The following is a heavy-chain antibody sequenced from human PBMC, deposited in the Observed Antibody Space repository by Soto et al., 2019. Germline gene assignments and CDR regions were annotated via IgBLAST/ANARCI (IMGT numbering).Heavy chain of an antibody. D-gene: IGHD1-26*01. CDR2: ISGSGITT. CDR3: SKTASGTYSES. CDR1: GFTFNNCG. V-gene: IGHV3-23*01. J-gene: IGHJ4*02. Sequence: GGSLRLSCVASGFTFNNCGMNWVRQAPGKGLEWVSGISGSGITTYYADSVKGRFTISRDTSKNTLYLQMNSLRAEDTAVYYCSKTASGTYSESWGQGTLVTVSS.